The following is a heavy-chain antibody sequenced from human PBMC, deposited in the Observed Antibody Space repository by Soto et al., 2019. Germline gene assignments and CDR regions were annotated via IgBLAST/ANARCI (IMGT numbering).Heavy chain of an antibody. V-gene: IGHV4-38-2*02. D-gene: IGHD6-6*01. CDR3: ARDNPPTLGIAARHNWFDP. Sequence: SETLSLTCTVSGYSISSGYYWGWIRQPPGKGLEWIGSIYHSGSTYHNPSLKSRVTISVDTSKNQFSLKLSSVTAADTAVYYCARDNPPTLGIAARHNWFDPWGQGTLVTVSS. J-gene: IGHJ5*02. CDR2: IYHSGST. CDR1: GYSISSGYY.